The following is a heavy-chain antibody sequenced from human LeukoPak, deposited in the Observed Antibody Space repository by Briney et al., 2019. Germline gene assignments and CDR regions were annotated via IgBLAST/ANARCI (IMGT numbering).Heavy chain of an antibody. V-gene: IGHV3-23*01. J-gene: IGHJ4*02. CDR3: AKRGVVIRVILVGFHKEAYYFDS. CDR1: GITLSNYG. D-gene: IGHD3-22*01. Sequence: GGSLRLSCAVSGITLSNYGMSWVRQAPGKGLEWVAGISGSGGTTNYADSVKGRFTISRDNPKNTMYLQVNSLRAEDTAVYFCAKRGVVIRVILVGFHKEAYYFDSWGQGALVTVSS. CDR2: ISGSGGTT.